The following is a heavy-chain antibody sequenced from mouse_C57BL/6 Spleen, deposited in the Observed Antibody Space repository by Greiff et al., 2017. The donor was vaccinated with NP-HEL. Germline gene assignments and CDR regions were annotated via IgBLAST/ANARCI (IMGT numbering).Heavy chain of an antibody. J-gene: IGHJ2*01. V-gene: IGHV1-18*01. CDR1: GYTFTDYN. Sequence: VQLKESGPELVKPGASVKIPCKASGYTFTDYNMDWVKQSHGKSLEWIGDINPNNGGTIYNQKFKGKATLTVDKSSSTAYMELRSLTSEDTAVYYCARLPHYYGSSYDFDYWGQGTTLTVSS. CDR2: INPNNGGT. D-gene: IGHD1-1*01. CDR3: ARLPHYYGSSYDFDY.